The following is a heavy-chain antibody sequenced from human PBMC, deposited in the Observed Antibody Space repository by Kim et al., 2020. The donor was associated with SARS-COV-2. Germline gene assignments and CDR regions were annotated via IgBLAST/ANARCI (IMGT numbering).Heavy chain of an antibody. Sequence: GGSLRLSCAASGFTFSDYYMSWIRQGPGKGLEWVSYISSSSSYRNYADSVKGRFTISRDNAKNSRYLQMNSLRAEDTAGYYCAGVKCSSTRCGYDYFYYYGMDVWGQGTTVTVSS. CDR3: AGVKCSSTRCGYDYFYYYGMDV. V-gene: IGHV3-11*05. J-gene: IGHJ6*02. CDR1: GFTFSDYY. CDR2: ISSSSSYR. D-gene: IGHD2-2*01.